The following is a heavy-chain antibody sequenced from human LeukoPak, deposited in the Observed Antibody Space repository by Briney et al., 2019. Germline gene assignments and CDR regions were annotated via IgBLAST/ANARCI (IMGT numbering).Heavy chain of an antibody. CDR1: GFTFSGYA. CDR3: ARDMVREYYFDY. D-gene: IGHD4/OR15-4a*01. CDR2: ISYDGSNK. Sequence: GGSLRLSCAASGFTFSGYAMHWVRQAPGKGLEWVAVISYDGSNKYYADSVKGRFTISRDNSKNTLYLQMNSLRAEDTAVYYCARDMVREYYFDYWGQGTLVTVSS. J-gene: IGHJ4*02. V-gene: IGHV3-30*04.